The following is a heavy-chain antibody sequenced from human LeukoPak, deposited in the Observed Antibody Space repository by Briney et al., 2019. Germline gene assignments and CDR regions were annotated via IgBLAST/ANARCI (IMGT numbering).Heavy chain of an antibody. CDR1: GFTFSSYA. V-gene: IGHV3-23*01. D-gene: IGHD3-22*01. Sequence: GGSLRLSCAASGFTFSSYAMSWVRQAPGKGLEWVSAISGSGGSTYYADSVKGRFTISRDNSKNTLYLQMNSLRAEDTAVYYCAKESYDSSGYYYADLFDYWGQGTLVTVSS. J-gene: IGHJ4*02. CDR3: AKESYDSSGYYYADLFDY. CDR2: ISGSGGST.